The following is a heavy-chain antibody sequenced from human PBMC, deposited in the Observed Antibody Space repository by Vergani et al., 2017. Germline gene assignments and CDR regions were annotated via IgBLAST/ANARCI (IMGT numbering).Heavy chain of an antibody. CDR1: GYTSTIYF. V-gene: IGHV1-46*03. CDR3: ARGDYGILTGYRY. Sequence: QVQVVQSGAEVKKSGASVKVSSKTSGYTSTIYFLHWVRQPLGQGLEWMGIINPSGGHTNYAQKFQGRVTMTRDTSTSTVYMELSSLRSEDTAIYYCARGDYGILTGYRYWGQGTLVTVSA. CDR2: INPSGGHT. D-gene: IGHD3-9*01. J-gene: IGHJ4*02.